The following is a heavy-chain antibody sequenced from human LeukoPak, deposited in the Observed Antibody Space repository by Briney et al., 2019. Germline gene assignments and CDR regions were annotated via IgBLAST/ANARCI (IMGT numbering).Heavy chain of an antibody. D-gene: IGHD3-22*01. V-gene: IGHV1-18*01. Sequence: ASVKVSCKASGYTFTSYGISWVRQAPGQGLEWMGWISAYNGNTNYAQKLQGRVTMTTDTSTSTAYMELRSLRSDDTAVYYCARDVYYDSSGYRNWLDPWGQGTLVTVSS. CDR2: ISAYNGNT. CDR3: ARDVYYDSSGYRNWLDP. J-gene: IGHJ5*02. CDR1: GYTFTSYG.